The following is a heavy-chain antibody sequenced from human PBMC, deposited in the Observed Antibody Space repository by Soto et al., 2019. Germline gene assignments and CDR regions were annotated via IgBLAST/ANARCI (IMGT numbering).Heavy chain of an antibody. D-gene: IGHD6-6*01. J-gene: IGHJ6*02. Sequence: GGSLRLSCAASGFTFSNAWMSWVRQAPGKGLEWVGRIKSKTDGGTTDYAAPVKGRFTISRDDSKNTLYLQMNSLKTEDTAVYYCTTASYSSSYYYYYYGMDVWGQGTTVTVS. CDR1: GFTFSNAW. CDR3: TTASYSSSYYYYYYGMDV. V-gene: IGHV3-15*01. CDR2: IKSKTDGGTT.